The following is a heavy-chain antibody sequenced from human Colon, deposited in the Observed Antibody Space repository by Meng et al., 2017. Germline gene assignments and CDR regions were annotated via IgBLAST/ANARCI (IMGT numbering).Heavy chain of an antibody. CDR3: AREDILTGSSLDY. D-gene: IGHD3-9*01. CDR1: GHSFSTYY. V-gene: IGHV1-46*01. Sequence: QVQLVQSGAEVKRPGASVKVSCKASGHSFSTYYMHWVRQAPGQGLEWMGIINPSGGSTSYAQKFQGRVTMTRDMSTSTVHMELSSLRSEDTAMYYCAREDILTGSSLDYWGQGTLVTVFS. J-gene: IGHJ4*02. CDR2: INPSGGST.